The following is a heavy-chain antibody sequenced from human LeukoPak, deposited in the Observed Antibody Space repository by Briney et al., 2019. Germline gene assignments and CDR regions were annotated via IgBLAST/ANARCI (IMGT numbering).Heavy chain of an antibody. V-gene: IGHV3-53*01. CDR1: GFTVSSNY. Sequence: GGSLRLSCAASGFTVSSNYMSWVRQAPGKGLEWVSVIYSGGSTYYADSVKGRFTISRDNSKNTLYPQMDSLRAEDTAVYYCARDLRYWFDHWGQGTLVTVSS. CDR2: IYSGGST. CDR3: ARDLRYWFDH. J-gene: IGHJ5*02.